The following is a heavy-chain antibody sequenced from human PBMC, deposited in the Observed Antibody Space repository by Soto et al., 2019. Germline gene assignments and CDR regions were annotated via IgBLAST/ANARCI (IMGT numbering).Heavy chain of an antibody. V-gene: IGHV3-30-3*01. D-gene: IGHD2-15*01. Sequence: QVQLVESGGGVVQPGRSLRLSCAASGFTFRNYAMHWVRQAPGKGLECVAVISYDGGNKFYRDYVKGRFTISRDNSKNTLHLQTNSLRYEDTAVYYCARGDREDIAVVIGVRPGEYGVDVWGQGTTVTVSS. J-gene: IGHJ6*02. CDR3: ARGDREDIAVVIGVRPGEYGVDV. CDR2: ISYDGGNK. CDR1: GFTFRNYA.